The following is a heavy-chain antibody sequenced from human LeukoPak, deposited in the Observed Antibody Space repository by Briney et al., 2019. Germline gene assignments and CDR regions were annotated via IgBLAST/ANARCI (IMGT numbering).Heavy chain of an antibody. CDR2: INPNSGGT. CDR3: ARDREALVNYYSYYYMDV. Sequence: ASATVSCKASGYTLTHYYMHWVRQAPGQGVEWMGWINPNSGGTNYARMFQGRVSMTRDTSISTVYMELSRLRSDDTAVYYCARDREALVNYYSYYYMDVWGKGTTVTVSS. CDR1: GYTLTHYY. V-gene: IGHV1-2*02. D-gene: IGHD1-26*01. J-gene: IGHJ6*03.